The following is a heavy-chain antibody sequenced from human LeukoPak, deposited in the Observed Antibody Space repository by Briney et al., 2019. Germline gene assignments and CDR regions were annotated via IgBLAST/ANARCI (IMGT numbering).Heavy chain of an antibody. CDR1: GFTFTRYW. Sequence: PGGSLRLSCAASGFTFTRYWMHWVRQAPGKGLVWVSRINSDGSSTSYADSVKGRFTISRDNAKNTLYLQMNSLRAEDTAVYYCARDNPSGSYRGDAFDIWGQGTMVTVSS. V-gene: IGHV3-74*01. D-gene: IGHD1-26*01. CDR2: INSDGSST. CDR3: ARDNPSGSYRGDAFDI. J-gene: IGHJ3*02.